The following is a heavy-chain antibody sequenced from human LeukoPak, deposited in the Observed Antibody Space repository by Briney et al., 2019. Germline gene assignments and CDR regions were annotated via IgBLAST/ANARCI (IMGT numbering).Heavy chain of an antibody. J-gene: IGHJ4*02. CDR2: IYLDCGST. Sequence: GASVKVSRKASGYNFNDYYIYWVRQAPAHGLESVGYIYLDCGSTNYAQKFKGRVTMTSDMSTNPVYMELRSLRSEDTAMYYCARAFNCIQSLDYWGQGTLVTVSS. CDR3: ARAFNCIQSLDY. D-gene: IGHD1-20*01. CDR1: GYNFNDYY. V-gene: IGHV1-46*02.